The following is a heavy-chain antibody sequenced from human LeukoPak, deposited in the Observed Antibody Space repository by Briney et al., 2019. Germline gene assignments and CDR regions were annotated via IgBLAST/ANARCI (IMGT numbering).Heavy chain of an antibody. CDR1: GFTFSSYG. D-gene: IGHD2-15*01. CDR3: AKLDCSGGSCYGFDYYYYGMDV. V-gene: IGHV3-30*18. J-gene: IGHJ6*04. Sequence: GMSRRLSCAASGFTFSSYGMHWVRQAPGKGREWVGGISCDGSNKYYADSVKGRFTISRDNSKNRLYLQMNSLRAEDTAVYYCAKLDCSGGSCYGFDYYYYGMDVWGKGTTVTVSS. CDR2: ISCDGSNK.